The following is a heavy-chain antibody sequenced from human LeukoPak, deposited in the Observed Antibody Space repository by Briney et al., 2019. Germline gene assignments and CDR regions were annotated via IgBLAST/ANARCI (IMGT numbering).Heavy chain of an antibody. J-gene: IGHJ4*02. V-gene: IGHV3-66*01. D-gene: IGHD3-10*01. CDR1: GFTISSNY. Sequence: GGSLRLSCAASGFTISSNYMSWVRQAPGKGLEWVSVIYSGGSTYYADSVKGRFTISRDNSKNTLYLQMNSLRAEDTAVYYCARDGGGGSGSYFDYWGQGTLVTVSS. CDR2: IYSGGST. CDR3: ARDGGGGSGSYFDY.